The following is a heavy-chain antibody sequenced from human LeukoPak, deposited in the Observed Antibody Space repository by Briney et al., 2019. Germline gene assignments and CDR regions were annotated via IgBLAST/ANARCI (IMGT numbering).Heavy chain of an antibody. Sequence: GGSLRLSCTASGFTFSDYYMTWIRQAPGEGLEWISYISSSGSTIYYADSVKGRFTISRDNAKNSLFLQMNSLRAEDTAMYYCARGYISPDYWGQGTLVTVSS. J-gene: IGHJ4*02. CDR1: GFTFSDYY. V-gene: IGHV3-11*01. CDR2: ISSSGSTI. CDR3: ARGYISPDY. D-gene: IGHD3-9*01.